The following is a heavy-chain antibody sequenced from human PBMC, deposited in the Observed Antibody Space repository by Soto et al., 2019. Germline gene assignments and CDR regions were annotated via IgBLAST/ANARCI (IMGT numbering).Heavy chain of an antibody. D-gene: IGHD3-10*01. J-gene: IGHJ3*02. CDR2: IYYSGST. Sequence: QLQLQESAPGLVKPSETLSLTCTVSGGSISSSSYYWGWIRQPPGKGLEWIGSIYYSGSTYYNPSLKSRVTIAVEKSNNQFSLKLSPVTAADTAVYYCARHIDQYGSGSYYNVHAFDIWGQGTMVTVSS. V-gene: IGHV4-39*01. CDR1: GGSISSSSYY. CDR3: ARHIDQYGSGSYYNVHAFDI.